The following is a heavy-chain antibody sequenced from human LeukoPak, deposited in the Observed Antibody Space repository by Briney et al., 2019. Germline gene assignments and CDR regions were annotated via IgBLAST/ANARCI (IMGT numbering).Heavy chain of an antibody. D-gene: IGHD5-24*01. CDR1: GFTFSSYA. J-gene: IGHJ4*02. CDR3: ARDRDGYKSSFDY. CDR2: ISYDGSNK. V-gene: IGHV3-30-3*01. Sequence: GGSLRLSCAASGFTFSSYAMHWVRQAPGKGLEWVAVISYDGSNKYYADSVKGRFTISRDNSKNTLYLQMNSLRAEDTAVYYCARDRDGYKSSFDYWGQGTLVTVSS.